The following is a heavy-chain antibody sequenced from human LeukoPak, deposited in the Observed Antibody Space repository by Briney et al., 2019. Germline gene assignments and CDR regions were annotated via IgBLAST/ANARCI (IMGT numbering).Heavy chain of an antibody. CDR3: ARDHGSGWYSD. CDR1: GGSISSYY. D-gene: IGHD6-19*01. CDR2: IYYSGST. V-gene: IGHV4-59*12. J-gene: IGHJ4*02. Sequence: NPSETLSLTCTVSGGSISSYYWSWIRQPPGKGLEWIGYIYYSGSTNYNPSLKSRVTISVDTSKNQFSLKLSSVTAADTAVYYCARDHGSGWYSDWGQGTLVTVSS.